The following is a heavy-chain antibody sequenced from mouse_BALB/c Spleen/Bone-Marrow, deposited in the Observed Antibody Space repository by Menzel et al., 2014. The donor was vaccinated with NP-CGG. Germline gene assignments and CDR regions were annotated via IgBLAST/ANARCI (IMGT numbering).Heavy chain of an antibody. CDR1: GYSITSGYF. D-gene: IGHD2-14*01. CDR2: ISYDGSN. V-gene: IGHV3-6*02. CDR3: ARTYYRYGAYYFDC. Sequence: EVQRVESGPGLVKPSQSLSLTCSVTGYSITSGYFWNWIRQFPGNKLEWMGYISYDGSNNYNPSLKNRISITRDTSKNQFFLKLSSVTSEDTATYCCARTYYRYGAYYFDCWGQGTTLTVSS. J-gene: IGHJ2*01.